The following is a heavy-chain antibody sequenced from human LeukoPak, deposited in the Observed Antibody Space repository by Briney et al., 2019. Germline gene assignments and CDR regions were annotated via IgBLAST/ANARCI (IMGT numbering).Heavy chain of an antibody. CDR1: GGSISSSSYY. CDR2: IYYSGST. Sequence: SETLSLTCTVSGGSISSSSYYWGWIRQPPGKGLEWIGSIYYSGSTYYNPSLKSRVTISVDTSKNQFSLKLSSVTAADTAVYYCARDDYGSGSYFPLRYWGQGTLVTVSS. J-gene: IGHJ4*02. CDR3: ARDDYGSGSYFPLRY. D-gene: IGHD3-10*01. V-gene: IGHV4-39*07.